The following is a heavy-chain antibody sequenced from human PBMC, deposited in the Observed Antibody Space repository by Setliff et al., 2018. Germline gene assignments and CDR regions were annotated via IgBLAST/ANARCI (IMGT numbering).Heavy chain of an antibody. CDR2: IYVNGGST. Sequence: SETLSLTCTVSGASISSGIYHWSWIRQPAGKGLEWIGRIYVNGGSTTYSPSLKSRVTISVDTSKNQFSLNLSSVTAADTAVYYCARAGYELGQYNWFDPWGQGTLVTVSS. D-gene: IGHD2-2*01. CDR1: GASISSGIYH. CDR3: ARAGYELGQYNWFDP. J-gene: IGHJ5*02. V-gene: IGHV4-61*02.